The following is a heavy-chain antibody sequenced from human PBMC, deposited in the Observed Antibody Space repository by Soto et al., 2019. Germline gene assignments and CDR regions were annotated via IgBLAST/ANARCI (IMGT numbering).Heavy chain of an antibody. CDR1: GGTCRCYA. Sequence: QVQLVQSGAEVKKPGSCVTVSCKASGGTCRCYAISWVRQAPGQGLEWMGGVIPSFGTANYAQKFQGRLTITADEPTSTASMELSSLRSEDTAAYYCASLVGYDYDSSGEARSGVYGYGIDVWGQGTTVTVSS. CDR2: VIPSFGTA. D-gene: IGHD3-22*01. CDR3: ASLVGYDYDSSGEARSGVYGYGIDV. J-gene: IGHJ6*02. V-gene: IGHV1-69*01.